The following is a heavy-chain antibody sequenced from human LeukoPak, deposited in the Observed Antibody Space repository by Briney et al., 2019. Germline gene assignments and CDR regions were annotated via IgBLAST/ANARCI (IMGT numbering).Heavy chain of an antibody. D-gene: IGHD3-22*01. CDR1: GYTFTSYG. CDR3: ARDDTYYYDSSGYQRSDY. V-gene: IGHV1-18*01. Sequence: ASVKVSCKASGYTFTSYGISWVRQAPGQGLEWMGWISAYNGNTNYAQKLQGRVTMTTDTSTSTAYMELRSLRSDDTAVYYCARDDTYYYDSSGYQRSDYWGQGTPVTVS. CDR2: ISAYNGNT. J-gene: IGHJ4*02.